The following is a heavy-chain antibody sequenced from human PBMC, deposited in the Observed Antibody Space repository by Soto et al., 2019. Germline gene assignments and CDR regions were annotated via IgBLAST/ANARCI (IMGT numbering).Heavy chain of an antibody. CDR2: ISDDGSRA. Sequence: GGSLRLSCTASGFTFSMYWMHWVRQVPGKGPEWVSRISDDGSRADYADSVKGRFTISRDNAKNTLYLEMHVLRADDTAVYYCTRGPRASSVGPGSFRGQGTPVTVSA. D-gene: IGHD3-10*01. V-gene: IGHV3-74*01. CDR3: TRGPRASSVGPGSF. J-gene: IGHJ4*02. CDR1: GFTFSMYW.